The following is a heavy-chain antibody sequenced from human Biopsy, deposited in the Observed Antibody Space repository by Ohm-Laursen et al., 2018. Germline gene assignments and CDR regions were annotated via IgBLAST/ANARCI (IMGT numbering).Heavy chain of an antibody. D-gene: IGHD3-3*01. Sequence: GSLRLSCTASGFTFSSHAMSWVRQAPGKGLECVSVINGSGGSTYYADPVKGRFTISRDNSKNTLYLQMKGLRAEDTAMYYCARDLYDFCGGCPFDPWGQGTLVTVS. J-gene: IGHJ5*02. V-gene: IGHV3-23*01. CDR2: INGSGGST. CDR3: ARDLYDFCGGCPFDP. CDR1: GFTFSSHA.